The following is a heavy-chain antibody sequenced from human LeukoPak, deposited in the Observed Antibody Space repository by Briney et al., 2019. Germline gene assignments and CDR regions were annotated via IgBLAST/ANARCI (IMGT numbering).Heavy chain of an antibody. CDR1: GFTFNSYW. Sequence: GGSLRLSCAASGFTFNSYWMHWVRQAPGKGLVWVSRIKTDGSFSDYADAVKGRFSISRDNAKNTLYLQMNSLRAEDSAVYYCVKDRTTVTLFDYWGQGALVTVSS. V-gene: IGHV3-74*01. D-gene: IGHD4-17*01. J-gene: IGHJ4*02. CDR3: VKDRTTVTLFDY. CDR2: IKTDGSFS.